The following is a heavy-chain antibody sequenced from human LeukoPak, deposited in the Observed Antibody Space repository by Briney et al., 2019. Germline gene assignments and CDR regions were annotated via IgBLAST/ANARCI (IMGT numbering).Heavy chain of an antibody. CDR1: GFTFSSYS. Sequence: GRSLRLSCAASGFTFSSYSMNWVRQAPGKGLEWVSYISSSSSTIYYADSVKGRFTISRDNAKNSLYLQMNSLRAEDTAVYYCARVGDSSGWQYYLDYWGQGTLVTVSS. V-gene: IGHV3-48*01. CDR2: ISSSSSTI. CDR3: ARVGDSSGWQYYLDY. J-gene: IGHJ4*02. D-gene: IGHD6-19*01.